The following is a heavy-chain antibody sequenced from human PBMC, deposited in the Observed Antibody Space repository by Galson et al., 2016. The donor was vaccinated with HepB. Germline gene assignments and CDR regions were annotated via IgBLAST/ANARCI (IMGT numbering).Heavy chain of an antibody. Sequence: ETLSLTCTVSGDSINSRGYYWGWIRQPPGKGLEWIGSIYYSGSTYYNPSLRRRDTISVDTSKNQFSLKLTSVTAADTAVYYCASSRWLQFFDYWGQGTLVTVSS. V-gene: IGHV4-39*01. CDR3: ASSRWLQFFDY. D-gene: IGHD5-24*01. CDR1: GDSINSRGYY. CDR2: IYYSGST. J-gene: IGHJ4*02.